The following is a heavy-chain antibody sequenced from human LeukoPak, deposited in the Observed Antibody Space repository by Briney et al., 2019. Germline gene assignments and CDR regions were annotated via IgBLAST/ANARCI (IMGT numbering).Heavy chain of an antibody. Sequence: PGGSLRLSCAASGFTFSSYSMNWVRQAPGKGLEWVSSISSSSSYIYYADSVKGRFTISRDNAKNSLYLQMNSLRAEDTAVYYCARDLIYDFWSGYNLPCPRAFDIWGQGTMVTVSS. J-gene: IGHJ3*02. CDR1: GFTFSSYS. CDR3: ARDLIYDFWSGYNLPCPRAFDI. D-gene: IGHD3-3*01. V-gene: IGHV3-21*01. CDR2: ISSSSSYI.